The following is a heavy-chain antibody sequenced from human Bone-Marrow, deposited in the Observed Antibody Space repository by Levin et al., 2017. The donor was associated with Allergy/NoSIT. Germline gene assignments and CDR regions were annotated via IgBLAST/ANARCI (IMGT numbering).Heavy chain of an antibody. V-gene: IGHV3-7*01. CDR2: IKQDGSEI. D-gene: IGHD2-15*01. Sequence: LSLTCVASGFTFSLYWMSWVRQAPGKGLEWVATIKQDGSEIHYVDSVKGRFTISRANANNSLYLQMNSLRAEDTAVYYCAREGGDCSGGACYGEYYFDYWGQGTLVTVSS. CDR3: AREGGDCSGGACYGEYYFDY. J-gene: IGHJ4*02. CDR1: GFTFSLYW.